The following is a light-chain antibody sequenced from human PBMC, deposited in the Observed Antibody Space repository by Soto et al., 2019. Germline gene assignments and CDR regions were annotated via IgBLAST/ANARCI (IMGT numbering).Light chain of an antibody. V-gene: IGLV2-23*01. CDR1: SSAVGSYML. J-gene: IGLJ1*01. CDR2: QGS. CDR3: CSSAPGRTVV. Sequence: QRGLTQPASVSGSHGKSITSSCTRSSSAVGSYMLVSWYQFYPGKVTKLIIYQGSQRRSGVHNRFSGSAPGNTASLTLSGPQAEDEADSFCCSSAPGRTVVFGTGTKVTVL.